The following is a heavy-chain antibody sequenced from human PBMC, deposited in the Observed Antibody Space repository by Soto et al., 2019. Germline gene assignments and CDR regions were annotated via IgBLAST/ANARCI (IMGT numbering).Heavy chain of an antibody. D-gene: IGHD3-3*01. V-gene: IGHV3-23*01. CDR3: AKARAQYYDFWSGYPVDY. CDR2: ISGSGGST. CDR1: GFTFSSYA. Sequence: GGSLRLSCAASGFTFSSYAMSWVRQAPGKGLEWVSAISGSGGSTYYADSVKGRFTISRDNSKNTLYLQMNSLRAEDMAVYYCAKARAQYYDFWSGYPVDYWGQGT. J-gene: IGHJ4*02.